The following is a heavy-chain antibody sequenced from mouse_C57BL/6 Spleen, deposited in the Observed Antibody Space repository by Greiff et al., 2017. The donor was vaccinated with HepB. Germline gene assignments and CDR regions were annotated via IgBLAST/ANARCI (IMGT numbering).Heavy chain of an antibody. CDR3: ARSPPGSTYYFDY. V-gene: IGHV1-53*01. CDR2: INPSNGGT. D-gene: IGHD1-1*01. Sequence: VQLQQPGTELVKPGASVKLSCKASGYTFTSYWMHWVKQRPGQGLEWIGNINPSNGGTNYNEKFKSKATLTVDKSSSTAYMQLSSLTSEDSAVYYCARSPPGSTYYFDYWGQGTTLTVSS. CDR1: GYTFTSYW. J-gene: IGHJ2*01.